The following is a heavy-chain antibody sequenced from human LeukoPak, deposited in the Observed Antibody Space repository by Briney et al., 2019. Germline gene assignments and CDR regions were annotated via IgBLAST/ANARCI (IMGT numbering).Heavy chain of an antibody. CDR3: AADPEVTTDYYYYYMDV. CDR2: ISAYNGYT. D-gene: IGHD4-17*01. Sequence: ASVKVSCKASGYSFTNYGISWVRQAPGQGLEWMGWISAYNGYTHFAQKFQGRVTMTTDTSTSTAYMELSSLRSEDTAVYYCAADPEVTTDYYYYYMDVWGKGTTVTVSS. CDR1: GYSFTNYG. J-gene: IGHJ6*03. V-gene: IGHV1-18*01.